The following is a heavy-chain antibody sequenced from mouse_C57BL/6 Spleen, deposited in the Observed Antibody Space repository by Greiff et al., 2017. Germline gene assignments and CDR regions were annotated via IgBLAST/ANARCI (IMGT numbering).Heavy chain of an antibody. CDR2: INPNNGGT. Sequence: EVQLQQSGPELVKPGASVKISCKASGYTFTDYYMNWVKQSHGKSLEWIGDINPNNGGTSYNQKFKGKATLTVDKSSSTAYMELRSLTSEDSAVYYCARGEAQATFAYWGQGTLVTVSA. CDR1: GYTFTDYY. V-gene: IGHV1-26*01. D-gene: IGHD3-2*02. CDR3: ARGEAQATFAY. J-gene: IGHJ3*01.